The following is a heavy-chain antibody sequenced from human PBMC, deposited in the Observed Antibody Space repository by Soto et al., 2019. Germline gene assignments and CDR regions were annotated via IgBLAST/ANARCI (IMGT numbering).Heavy chain of an antibody. CDR2: IYYSGST. J-gene: IGHJ6*03. V-gene: IGHV4-30-4*02. CDR3: ARKGAAASYAHYYMDV. CDR1: GGSIRSGDNY. Sequence: PSETLSLTCTVSGGSIRSGDNYWSWIRQPPGKGLEWIGYIYYSGSTYYNPSLKSRVTISVDTSRNQFSLNLTSATAADTAVYYCARKGAAASYAHYYMDVWGRGTTVTVSS. D-gene: IGHD6-13*01.